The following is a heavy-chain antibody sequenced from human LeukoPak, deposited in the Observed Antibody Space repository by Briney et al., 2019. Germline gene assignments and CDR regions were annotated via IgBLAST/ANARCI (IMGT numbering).Heavy chain of an antibody. V-gene: IGHV7-4-1*02. J-gene: IGHJ5*02. D-gene: IGHD2-2*01. CDR3: ARDPGDDFVVPGNP. Sequence: ASVKVSCKASGYAFIDYAINWVRQAPGQGLEWMGWINTNTGNPTYAQGFTGRFVFSLDTSVSTTYLQISSLKAEDTAVYYCARDPGDDFVVPGNPWGQGTLVTVSS. CDR1: GYAFIDYA. CDR2: INTNTGNP.